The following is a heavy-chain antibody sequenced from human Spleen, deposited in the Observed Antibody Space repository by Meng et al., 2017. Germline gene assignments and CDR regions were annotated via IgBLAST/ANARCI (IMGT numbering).Heavy chain of an antibody. CDR3: ARVWVVVTGTTYAFDI. Sequence: GGSLRLSCAASGFTFSDYYMSWVRLAPGKGLEWISYISSSGSTTYYADSVEGRFTISRDNAKNSLYLQMNSLRAEDTAVYYCARVWVVVTGTTYAFDIWGQGTMVTVSS. V-gene: IGHV3-11*04. D-gene: IGHD1-20*01. CDR2: ISSSGSTT. CDR1: GFTFSDYY. J-gene: IGHJ3*02.